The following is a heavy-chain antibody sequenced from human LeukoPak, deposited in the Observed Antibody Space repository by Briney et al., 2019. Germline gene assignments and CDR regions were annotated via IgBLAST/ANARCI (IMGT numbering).Heavy chain of an antibody. V-gene: IGHV1-2*02. D-gene: IGHD4-23*01. CDR3: ARENAYGGKPYYFDY. CDR1: GYTFTGYY. CDR2: INPNSGGT. Sequence: ASVKVSCKASGYTFTGYYMHWVRQAPGQGLEWMGWINPNSGGTNYAQKFQGRVTMTRDTSISTAYMELSRLRSDDTAVYYCARENAYGGKPYYFDYWGQGTLVTVSS. J-gene: IGHJ4*02.